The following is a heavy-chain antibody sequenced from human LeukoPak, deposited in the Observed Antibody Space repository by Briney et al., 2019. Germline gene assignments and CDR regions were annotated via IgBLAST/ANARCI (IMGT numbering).Heavy chain of an antibody. CDR1: GYTLTELS. CDR3: ARGLIHGFDP. J-gene: IGHJ5*02. CDR2: FDPENSKT. V-gene: IGHV1-24*01. D-gene: IGHD3-10*01. Sequence: ASVKVSCKVSGYTLTELSMHWVRQAPGKGLEWMGGFDPENSKTIYAQKFQGRVTMTRDTSTSTVYMELSSLRSEDTAVYYCARGLIHGFDPWGQGTLVTVSS.